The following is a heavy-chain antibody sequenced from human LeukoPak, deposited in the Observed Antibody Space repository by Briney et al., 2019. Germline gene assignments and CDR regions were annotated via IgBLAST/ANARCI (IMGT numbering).Heavy chain of an antibody. J-gene: IGHJ4*02. CDR3: ATDDYRGLGY. D-gene: IGHD4-11*01. Sequence: QPEGSLRLSCTASGITFTNYWMHWVRQAPGKGLVWVSHINMVGSHTTYADSVKGRFTISRDNAKSTLYLQLNSLRAEDTAVYYCATDDYRGLGYWGQGTLVTVSS. CDR1: GITFTNYW. V-gene: IGHV3-74*01. CDR2: INMVGSHT.